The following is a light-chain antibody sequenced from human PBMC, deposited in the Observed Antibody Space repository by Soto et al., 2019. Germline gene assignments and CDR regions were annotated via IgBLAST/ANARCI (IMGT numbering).Light chain of an antibody. CDR3: QQYNNWPQT. CDR2: GAS. CDR1: QSVSSN. J-gene: IGKJ2*01. V-gene: IGKV3-15*01. Sequence: EIVMTQSPATLSVSPGERATLSCRASQSVSSNLAWYQQKPGQAPRLLIYGASTRATGIPARFSGSGSGTEFTLTFSSLQSEGFAVYYCQQYNNWPQTFGQGTKLEIK.